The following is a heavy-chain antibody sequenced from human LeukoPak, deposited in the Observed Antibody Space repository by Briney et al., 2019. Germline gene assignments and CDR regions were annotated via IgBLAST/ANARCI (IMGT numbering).Heavy chain of an antibody. CDR2: IYSGGSP. CDR1: GFIVSANY. J-gene: IGHJ4*02. D-gene: IGHD2-21*02. Sequence: PGGSLRLSCAASGFIVSANYMNWVRQAPGKRLEWVSVIYSGGSPFYADSVKGRFTISRDNSKNTVYLQMNNLRVEDTAVYYCARGRQCDVWGQGTLVTVSS. V-gene: IGHV3-53*01. CDR3: ARGRQCDV.